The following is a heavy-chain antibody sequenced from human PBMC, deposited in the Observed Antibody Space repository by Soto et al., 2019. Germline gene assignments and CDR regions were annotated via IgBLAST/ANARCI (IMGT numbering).Heavy chain of an antibody. CDR2: TYYRSKWYN. J-gene: IGHJ4*02. Sequence: QSQTLSLTCAISGDSVSSNSAAWNWIRQSPSRGLEWLGRTYYRSKWYNSYAVSLKSRITINPDTSKNQLSLQLNSVTPEDTAVYYCTRDKGAAPGTSPYFDYWGQGTLVTVSS. V-gene: IGHV6-1*01. CDR1: GDSVSSNSAA. CDR3: TRDKGAAPGTSPYFDY. D-gene: IGHD6-13*01.